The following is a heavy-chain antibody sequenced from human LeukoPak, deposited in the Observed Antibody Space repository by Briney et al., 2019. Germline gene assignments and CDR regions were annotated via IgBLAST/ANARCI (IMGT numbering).Heavy chain of an antibody. CDR3: ARQGVYCSSTSCYDYYYYGMDV. J-gene: IGHJ6*04. Sequence: RGESLKISCKGSGYSFTSYWISWVRQMPGKGLEWMGRIDPSDSYTNYSPSFQGHVTISADKSISTAYLQWSSLKASDTAMYYCARQGVYCSSTSCYDYYYYGMDVWGKGTTVTVSS. V-gene: IGHV5-10-1*01. CDR2: IDPSDSYT. D-gene: IGHD2-2*01. CDR1: GYSFTSYW.